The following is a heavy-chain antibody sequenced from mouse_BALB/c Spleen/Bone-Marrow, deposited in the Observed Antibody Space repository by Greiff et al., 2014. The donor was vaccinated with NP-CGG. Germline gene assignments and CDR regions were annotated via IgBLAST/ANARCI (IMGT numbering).Heavy chain of an antibody. Sequence: EVKLQESGGDLVKPGGSLKLSCAASGFTFSSYAMSWVRQTPEKRLEWVATISSGGSYTYYPDSVKGRFTISRDNAKNTLYLQMSSLRSEDTAMYYCARRYVNYFDYFDNWGQGTTLTVSS. CDR1: GFTFSSYA. CDR2: ISSGGSYT. D-gene: IGHD2-1*01. J-gene: IGHJ2*01. V-gene: IGHV5-9-1*01. CDR3: ARRYVNYFDYFDN.